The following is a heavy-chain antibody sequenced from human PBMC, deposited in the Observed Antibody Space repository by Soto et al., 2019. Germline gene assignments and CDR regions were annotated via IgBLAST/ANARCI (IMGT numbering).Heavy chain of an antibody. V-gene: IGHV4-30-2*01. J-gene: IGHJ5*02. CDR1: GGSISSGGYS. CDR3: ASVPSP. Sequence: QLQLQESGSGLVKPSQTLSLTCAVSGGSISSGGYSWSWIRQPPGKGLEWIGYIYHSGSTYYNPSLKRRLTISVDRSPNHVSLKLGSVTAATTAVYYCASVPSPWGQGTLVTVSS. CDR2: IYHSGST.